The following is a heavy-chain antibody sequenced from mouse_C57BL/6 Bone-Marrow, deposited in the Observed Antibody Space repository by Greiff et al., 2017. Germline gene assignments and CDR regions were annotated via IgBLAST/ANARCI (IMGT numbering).Heavy chain of an antibody. Sequence: QVQLQQSGTELVKPGASVKLSCTASGYTFTSYWMHWVKQWPGQGLEWIGNISPSTGGTNYNEKFTSKATLTVDKASSTAYMQLSSLTSEDSAVYYGARAGTADWFAYWGQGTLVTVSA. D-gene: IGHD3-3*01. J-gene: IGHJ3*01. V-gene: IGHV1-53*01. CDR2: ISPSTGGT. CDR3: ARAGTADWFAY. CDR1: GYTFTSYW.